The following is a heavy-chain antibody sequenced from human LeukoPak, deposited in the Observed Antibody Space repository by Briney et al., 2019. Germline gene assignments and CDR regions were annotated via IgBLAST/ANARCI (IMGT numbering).Heavy chain of an antibody. D-gene: IGHD4-17*01. V-gene: IGHV1-69*01. CDR1: GGTFSSYA. J-gene: IGHJ4*02. CDR3: ASLGADYGENYFDY. Sequence: SVQVSCKASGGTFSSYAISWVRQAPGQGLEWMGGIIPIFGTANYAQKFQGRVTITADESTSTAYMELSSLRSEDTAVYYCASLGADYGENYFDYWGQGTLVTVSS. CDR2: IIPIFGTA.